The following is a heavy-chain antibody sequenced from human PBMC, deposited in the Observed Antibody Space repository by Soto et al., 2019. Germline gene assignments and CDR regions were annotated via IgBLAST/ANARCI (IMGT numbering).Heavy chain of an antibody. CDR2: GVPVFGTP. J-gene: IGHJ4*02. D-gene: IGHD2-15*01. CDR3: ATTSRGYSAFFEF. CDR1: GDTFGTFA. V-gene: IGHV1-69*12. Sequence: VQLVQSGAEVKKPGSSVKVSCKTSGDTFGTFAINWIRQAPGRGLEWLGGGVPVFGTPNYAPDFQGRVTITADEAENAPCMEVISLRSDDAAIYYCATTSRGYSAFFEFWGLGTLVIVSS.